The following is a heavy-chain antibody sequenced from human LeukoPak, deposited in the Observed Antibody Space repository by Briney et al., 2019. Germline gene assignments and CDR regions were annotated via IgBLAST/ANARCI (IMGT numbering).Heavy chain of an antibody. J-gene: IGHJ5*02. CDR3: ASRRKIYNRFDP. CDR1: GFTFSSYA. V-gene: IGHV3-23*01. CDR2: ISGSGGST. Sequence: GGSLRLSCAASGFTFSSYAMSWVRQAPGKGLEWVSAISGSGGSTYYADSVKGRFTISRDNSKNTLYLQMNSLRAEDTAVYYCASRRKIYNRFDPWGQGTLVTVSS.